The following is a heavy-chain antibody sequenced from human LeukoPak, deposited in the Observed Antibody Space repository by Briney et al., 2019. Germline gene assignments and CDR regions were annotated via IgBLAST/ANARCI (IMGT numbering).Heavy chain of an antibody. V-gene: IGHV3-11*01. CDR1: GSTFSDYY. J-gene: IGHJ4*02. CDR3: ARDRDYGDYASDY. D-gene: IGHD4-17*01. CDR2: ISSSGSTI. Sequence: GGSLRLSCAASGSTFSDYYMSWIRQAPGKGLEWVSYISSSGSTIYYADSVKGRFTISRDNAKNSLYLQMNSLRAEDTAVYYCARDRDYGDYASDYWGQGTLVTVSS.